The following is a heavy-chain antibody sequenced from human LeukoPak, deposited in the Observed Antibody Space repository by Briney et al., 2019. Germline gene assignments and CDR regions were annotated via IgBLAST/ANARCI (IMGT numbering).Heavy chain of an antibody. V-gene: IGHV3-23*01. Sequence: PGGSLRLSCVASGFTLRSYVMNWVRQTPGKGLEWVSSISGSGDSTFYADSVKGRFSISRDNAKNSLYLQMNSLRAEDTAVYYCASDTKRGYSYGSPTDGFDIWGQGTMVTVSS. D-gene: IGHD5-18*01. CDR2: ISGSGDST. CDR3: ASDTKRGYSYGSPTDGFDI. J-gene: IGHJ3*02. CDR1: GFTLRSYV.